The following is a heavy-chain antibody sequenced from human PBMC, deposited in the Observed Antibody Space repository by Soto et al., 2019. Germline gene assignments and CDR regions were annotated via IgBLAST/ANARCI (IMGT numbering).Heavy chain of an antibody. Sequence: QVQLQESGPGLVKPSGTLSLTCAVSGGSISSSNWWSWVRQPPGKGLEWIGEIYHSGSTNYNPSLKSRVAISVDKSKKQCSLKLSSVTAADTAVYYCARCAPHRGDYTPGFDYWGQGTLVTVSS. D-gene: IGHD2-21*02. V-gene: IGHV4-4*02. CDR3: ARCAPHRGDYTPGFDY. J-gene: IGHJ4*02. CDR2: IYHSGST. CDR1: GGSISSSNW.